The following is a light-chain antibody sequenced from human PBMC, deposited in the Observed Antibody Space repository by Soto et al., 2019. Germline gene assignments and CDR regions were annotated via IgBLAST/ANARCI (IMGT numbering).Light chain of an antibody. V-gene: IGLV3-21*04. CDR1: NIGSKS. Sequence: SYELTQPPSVSVAPGKTARITCGGNNIGSKSVHGYQQKPGQAPVLVIYYDSYRPSGIPERFSGSNSGNTATLTISGVEAGDEADYYCQVWDSSSDHYVFGTGTKLTVL. CDR2: YDS. CDR3: QVWDSSSDHYV. J-gene: IGLJ1*01.